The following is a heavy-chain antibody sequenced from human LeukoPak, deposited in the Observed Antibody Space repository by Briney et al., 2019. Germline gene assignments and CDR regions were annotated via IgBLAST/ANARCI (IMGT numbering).Heavy chain of an antibody. J-gene: IGHJ6*03. CDR1: GFTFSGSA. CDR2: IRSKANSYAT. V-gene: IGHV3-73*01. D-gene: IGHD4-17*01. CDR3: TSLDYGDYRGLYYYYMDV. Sequence: PGGFLRLSCAASGFTFSGSAMHWVRQASGKGLEWVGRIRSKANSYATAYAASVKGRFTISRDDSKNTAYLQMNSLKTEDTAVYYCTSLDYGDYRGLYYYYMDVWGKGTTVTVSS.